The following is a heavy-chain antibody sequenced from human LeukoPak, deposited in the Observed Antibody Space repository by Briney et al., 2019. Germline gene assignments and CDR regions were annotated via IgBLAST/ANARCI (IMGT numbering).Heavy chain of an antibody. Sequence: PGGSLRLSCAASGFTFSSSAMNWVRQAPGKGLQWVSAISGSGGSTYYADSVKGRFTISRDNSKNTRYLQMNSLRAEDTAVYYCAKTYYSSRAHYYYYYYMDVWGKGTTVTVSS. V-gene: IGHV3-23*01. J-gene: IGHJ6*03. CDR2: ISGSGGST. D-gene: IGHD3-10*01. CDR3: AKTYYSSRAHYYYYYYMDV. CDR1: GFTFSSSA.